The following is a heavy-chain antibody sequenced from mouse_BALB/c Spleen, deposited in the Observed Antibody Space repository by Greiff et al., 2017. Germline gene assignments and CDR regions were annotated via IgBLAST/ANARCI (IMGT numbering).Heavy chain of an antibody. CDR2: ISSGGSYT. J-gene: IGHJ4*01. CDR1: GFTFSSYA. CDR3: AKSFTTATYYYAMDY. D-gene: IGHD1-2*01. Sequence: VQRVESGGGLVKPGGSLKLSCAASGFTFSSYAMSWVRQSPEKRLEWVAEISSGGSYTYYPDTVTGRFTISRDNAKNTLYLEMSSLRSEDTAMYYCAKSFTTATYYYAMDYWGQGTSVTVSS. V-gene: IGHV5-9-4*01.